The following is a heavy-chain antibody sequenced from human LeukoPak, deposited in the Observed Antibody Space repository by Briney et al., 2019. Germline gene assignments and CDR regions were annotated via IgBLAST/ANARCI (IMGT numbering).Heavy chain of an antibody. CDR2: INHSGST. J-gene: IGHJ5*02. Sequence: GSLRLSCVDSGFTFTNAWMSWIRQPPGKGLEWIGEINHSGSTNYNPSLKSRVTISVDTSKNQFSLKLSSVTAADTAVYYCARGWWFDPWGQGTLVTVSS. CDR3: ARGWWFDP. CDR1: GFTFTNAW. V-gene: IGHV4-34*01.